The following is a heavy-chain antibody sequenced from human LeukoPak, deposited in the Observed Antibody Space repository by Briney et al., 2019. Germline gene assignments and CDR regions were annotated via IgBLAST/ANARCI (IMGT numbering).Heavy chain of an antibody. CDR3: ARDRDSDFEWGPYDP. Sequence: SQTLSLTCAISGEEVSSNTASWNWFRQSPSRGLKWLGRTYYRSKWSNDYAPSVKGRITINADTSRNQFSLHLNSVTPGDTAVYFCARDRDSDFEWGPYDPWGQGTLVVVSS. CDR2: TYYRSKWSN. J-gene: IGHJ5*02. CDR1: GEEVSSNTAS. V-gene: IGHV6-1*01. D-gene: IGHD4-11*01.